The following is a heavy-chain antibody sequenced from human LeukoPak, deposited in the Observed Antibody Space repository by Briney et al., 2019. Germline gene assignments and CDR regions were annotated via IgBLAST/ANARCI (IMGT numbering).Heavy chain of an antibody. V-gene: IGHV4-34*01. CDR2: INQSGRS. J-gene: IGHJ4*02. CDR3: ATWYYYDRSFDY. Sequence: SETLSLTCTVYGVSFGGYYWSWIRQSPGKGLEWIGEINQSGRSNFNPSLKSRVTISVDTSKNQFSLKLSSVTAADTAVYYCATWYYYDRSFDYWGQGTLVTVSS. D-gene: IGHD3-22*01. CDR1: GVSFGGYY.